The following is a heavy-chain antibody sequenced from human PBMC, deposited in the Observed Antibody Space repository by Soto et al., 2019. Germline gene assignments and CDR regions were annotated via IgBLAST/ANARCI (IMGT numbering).Heavy chain of an antibody. CDR1: GYTFTSYY. V-gene: IGHV1-46*03. CDR3: ARPSGADRSSSWEEYYFDY. D-gene: IGHD6-13*01. Sequence: ASVKVSCKASGYTFTSYYMHWVRQAPGQGLEWMGIINPSGGSTSYAQKFQGRVTMTRDTSTSTVYMELSSLRSEDTAVYYCARPSGADRSSSWEEYYFDYWGQGTLVTVYS. J-gene: IGHJ4*02. CDR2: INPSGGST.